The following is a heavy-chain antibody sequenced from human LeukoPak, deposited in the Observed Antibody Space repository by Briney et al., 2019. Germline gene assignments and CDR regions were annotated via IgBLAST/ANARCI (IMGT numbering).Heavy chain of an antibody. CDR1: GFTFSTYA. Sequence: GGSLKLSCAASGFTFSTYAMSWVRQAPGKGLEWVSAISGSGGSTYYADSVKGRFTISRDNSKNTLYLQMNSLRAEDTSIYFCAKALEQETVIALDSWGQGTLVTVSS. D-gene: IGHD6-13*01. J-gene: IGHJ4*02. CDR2: ISGSGGST. V-gene: IGHV3-23*01. CDR3: AKALEQETVIALDS.